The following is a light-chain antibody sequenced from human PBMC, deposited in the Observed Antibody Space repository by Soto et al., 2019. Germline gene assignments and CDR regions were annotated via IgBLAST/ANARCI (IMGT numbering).Light chain of an antibody. CDR3: QQYNDNWT. CDR2: KAS. J-gene: IGKJ1*01. Sequence: DIQMTQSPSTLSASVGERVNITYRASQSISNWLAWYQQKPGQAPKLLIYKASTLQSGVPSRFSGSGSGTEFTLAISSLQPDDSATYYCQQYNDNWTFGQGTKV. V-gene: IGKV1-5*03. CDR1: QSISNW.